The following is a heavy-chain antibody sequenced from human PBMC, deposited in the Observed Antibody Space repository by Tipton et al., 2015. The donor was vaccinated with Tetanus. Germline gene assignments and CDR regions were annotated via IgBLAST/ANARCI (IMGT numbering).Heavy chain of an antibody. V-gene: IGHV3-48*02. D-gene: IGHD6-19*01. CDR3: AREIGGIAVAGTIGNWFDP. J-gene: IGHJ5*02. Sequence: AASGFTFSSYSMNWVRQAPGKGLEWVSYISSSSSTIYYADSVKGRFTISRDNDKNSLYLQMNSLRDEGTAVYYCAREIGGIAVAGTIGNWFDPWGQGTLVTVSS. CDR2: ISSSSSTI. CDR1: GFTFSSYS.